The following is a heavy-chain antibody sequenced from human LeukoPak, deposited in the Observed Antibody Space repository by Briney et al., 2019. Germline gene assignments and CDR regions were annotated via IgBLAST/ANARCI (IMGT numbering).Heavy chain of an antibody. CDR3: ARRSEFGVLYYMDV. CDR1: GFTFSTYS. J-gene: IGHJ6*03. CDR2: ISSSSGTI. Sequence: GGSLRLSCAASGFTFSTYSMNWVRQAPGKGLESVSYISSSSGTIYYADSVKGRFAMSRDNAKNSLYLQMNNLRAEDTVVHYCARRSEFGVLYYMDVWGKGTTVTVSS. D-gene: IGHD3-16*01. V-gene: IGHV3-48*01.